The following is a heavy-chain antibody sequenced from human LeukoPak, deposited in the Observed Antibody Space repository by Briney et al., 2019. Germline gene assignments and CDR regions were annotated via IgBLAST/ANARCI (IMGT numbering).Heavy chain of an antibody. CDR1: GYIXTYHY. Sequence: GASVKVSCKASGYIXTYHYIHLVRQAPGQGLEWMGIINPNNGNTDYAQKFQGRVTMTRDTSTSTVYMDLSSLGSEDTAVYYCARESDSGKDFDFWGQGILVSVSS. D-gene: IGHD1-26*01. J-gene: IGHJ4*02. CDR2: INPNNGNT. CDR3: ARESDSGKDFDF. V-gene: IGHV1-46*01.